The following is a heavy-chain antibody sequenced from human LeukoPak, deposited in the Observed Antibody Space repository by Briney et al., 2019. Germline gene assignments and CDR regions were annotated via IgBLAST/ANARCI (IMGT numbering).Heavy chain of an antibody. V-gene: IGHV3-21*01. J-gene: IGHJ5*02. CDR3: ARAPMVRGVIMGGFDP. CDR1: GFTFSSYS. Sequence: GGSLRLSCAASGFTFSSYSMNWVRQAPGKGLEWVSSISSSSSYIYYADSVKGRFTISRDNAKNSLNLQMNSLRAEDTAVYCCARAPMVRGVIMGGFDPWGQGTLVTVSS. CDR2: ISSSSSYI. D-gene: IGHD3-10*01.